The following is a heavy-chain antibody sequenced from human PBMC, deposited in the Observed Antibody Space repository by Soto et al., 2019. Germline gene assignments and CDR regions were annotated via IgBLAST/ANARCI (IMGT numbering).Heavy chain of an antibody. CDR2: IRSKTNSYAT. CDR3: TASGSDSFVDY. J-gene: IGHJ4*02. V-gene: IGHV3-73*01. CDR1: GFTFSGSA. D-gene: IGHD5-12*01. Sequence: PGGSLRLSSATSGFTFSGSAMHWVRQASGKGLEWVGRIRSKTNSYATAYAASVKGRFTISRDDSKNTAYLQMNSLKTEDTAVYYCTASGSDSFVDYWGQGTLVTVSS.